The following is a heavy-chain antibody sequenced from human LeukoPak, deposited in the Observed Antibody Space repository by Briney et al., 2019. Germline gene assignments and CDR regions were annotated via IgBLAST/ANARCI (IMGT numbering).Heavy chain of an antibody. J-gene: IGHJ3*02. CDR2: IFYSGST. V-gene: IGHV4-59*12. Sequence: GSLRLSCAASGFTFSRYSMNWVRQPPGKALEWIGNIFYSGSTYYSPSLKSRVTISLDTSRNQFSLKLNSVTAADTAVYYCAKSNGYGLIDIWGQGTMVTVSS. D-gene: IGHD3-10*01. CDR3: AKSNGYGLIDI. CDR1: GFTFSRYS.